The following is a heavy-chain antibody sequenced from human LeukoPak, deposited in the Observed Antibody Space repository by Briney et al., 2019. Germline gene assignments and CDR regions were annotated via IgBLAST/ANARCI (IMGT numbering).Heavy chain of an antibody. CDR2: IYYSGHT. Sequence: KTSETLSLTCTVFDDSLNNYYWNWIRQPPGKGLEWIGYIYYSGHTNYNPSLNSRVAISIDTSKNQFSLKLSSVTAADTAVYYCAXXXDSGYDSYYFDYWGQGTLVTVSS. D-gene: IGHD5-12*01. CDR3: AXXXDSGYDSYYFDY. V-gene: IGHV4-59*12. CDR1: DDSLNNYY. J-gene: IGHJ4*02.